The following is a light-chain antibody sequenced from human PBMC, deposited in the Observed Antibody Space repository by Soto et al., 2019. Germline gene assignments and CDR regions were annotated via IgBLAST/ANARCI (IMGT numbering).Light chain of an antibody. CDR3: HHFGSLPET. J-gene: IGKJ1*01. V-gene: IGKV3-20*01. CDR1: QSVASSY. CDR2: SAS. Sequence: VLTQSPGTLSLSPGERVTLSCRASQSVASSYLAWYQQKPGRAPRLLFYSASSRATGIPDRFSGSGSGTDFTLTFSRLEPEDFAVYYCHHFGSLPETFGQGTNVE.